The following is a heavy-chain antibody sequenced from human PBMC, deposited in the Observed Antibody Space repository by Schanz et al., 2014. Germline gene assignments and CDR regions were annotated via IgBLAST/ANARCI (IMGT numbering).Heavy chain of an antibody. CDR3: PADLWFGAVWGVW. Sequence: EVQLVESGGGLVKPGGSLRLSCAASTSIFNHAWMSWVRQAPGKGLEWLGRIKSKTDGETTDYAAPVKGRFSISRDDSKNTVYLQMNSLQTEDTAVYSCPADLWFGAVWGVWWGQGTLVTVSS. D-gene: IGHD3-10*01. J-gene: IGHJ4*02. CDR1: TSIFNHAW. V-gene: IGHV3-15*01. CDR2: IKSKTDGETT.